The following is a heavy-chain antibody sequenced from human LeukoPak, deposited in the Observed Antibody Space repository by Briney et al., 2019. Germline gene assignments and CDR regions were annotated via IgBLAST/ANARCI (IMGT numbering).Heavy chain of an antibody. J-gene: IGHJ5*02. CDR1: GGTFSSYA. Sequence: GSSVKVSCKASGGTFSSYAISWVRQAPGQGLEWMGGIIPIFGTANYAQKFQGRVTITTDESTRTAYMELSSLRSEDTAVYYCARTRRGYSGYDLNWFDPWGQGTLVTVSS. CDR3: ARTRRGYSGYDLNWFDP. V-gene: IGHV1-69*05. CDR2: IIPIFGTA. D-gene: IGHD5-12*01.